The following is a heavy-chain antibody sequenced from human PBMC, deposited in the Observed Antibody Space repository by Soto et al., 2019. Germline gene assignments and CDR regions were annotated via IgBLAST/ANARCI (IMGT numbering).Heavy chain of an antibody. Sequence: PGGSLRLSCTASGFTFGVYAMSLVRKAQGKGLEWVGFISSKAYGGTTEYAAYVKGRFTISRDDSKIIVYLQRISLKTEATAVCYCTRRLDGTSNYDGMDVWGQGTPVTVS. CDR3: TRRLDGTSNYDGMDV. CDR1: GFTFGVYA. J-gene: IGHJ6*02. V-gene: IGHV3-49*04. CDR2: ISSKAYGGTT.